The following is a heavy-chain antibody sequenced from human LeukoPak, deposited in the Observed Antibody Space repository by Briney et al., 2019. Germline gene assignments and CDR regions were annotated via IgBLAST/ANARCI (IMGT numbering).Heavy chain of an antibody. CDR3: AKDRQRWLYDY. Sequence: PGGSLRLSCAASGFTSSSHAMSWVHQAPGKGLEWVSAISGSGGSTYYADSVKGRFTISRDNSKNTLYLQMNSLRAEDTAVYYCAKDRQRWLYDYWGQGTLVTVSS. J-gene: IGHJ4*02. V-gene: IGHV3-23*01. CDR2: ISGSGGST. D-gene: IGHD5-24*01. CDR1: GFTSSSHA.